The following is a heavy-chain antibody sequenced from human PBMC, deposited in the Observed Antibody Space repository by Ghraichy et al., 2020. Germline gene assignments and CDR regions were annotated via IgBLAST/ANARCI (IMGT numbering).Heavy chain of an antibody. D-gene: IGHD3-10*01. CDR3: ARDLGYGSGSYYGDSFDY. V-gene: IGHV3-21*01. J-gene: IGHJ4*02. CDR1: GFTFSSYS. Sequence: GALRLSCAASGFTFSSYSMNWVRQAPGKGLEWVSSISSSSSYIYYADSVKGRFTISRDNAKNSLYLQMNSLRAEDTAVYYCARDLGYGSGSYYGDSFDYWGQGTLVTVSS. CDR2: ISSSSSYI.